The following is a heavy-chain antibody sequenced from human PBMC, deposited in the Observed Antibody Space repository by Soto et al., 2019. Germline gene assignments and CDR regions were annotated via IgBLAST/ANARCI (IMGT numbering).Heavy chain of an antibody. CDR1: GYTFTSYG. D-gene: IGHD3-3*01. V-gene: IGHV1-18*01. CDR3: ARALVKYYDFWSCYSAQFDY. J-gene: IGHJ4*02. CDR2: ISAYNGNT. Sequence: QVQLVQSGAEVKKPGASVTVSCKASGYTFTSYGISWVRQAPGQGLEWMGWISAYNGNTNYAQKLQGRVTMTTDTSTSTAYMELRSLRSDDTAVYYCARALVKYYDFWSCYSAQFDYWGQGPLVTVSS.